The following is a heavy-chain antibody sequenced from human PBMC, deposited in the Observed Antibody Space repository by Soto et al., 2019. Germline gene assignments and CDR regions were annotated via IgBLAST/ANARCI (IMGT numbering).Heavy chain of an antibody. CDR3: ARIVFYDSSGYLDY. V-gene: IGHV1-69*02. D-gene: IGHD3-22*01. CDR2: IIPILGIA. CDR1: GGTFSSYT. Sequence: QVQLVQSGAEVKKPGSSVKVSCKASGGTFSSYTISWVRQAPGQGLDWMGRIIPILGIANYAQKYQGRVTITADKTTNTAYMELSSLRAEDTAVYYGARIVFYDSSGYLDYWGQGTLVTVSS. J-gene: IGHJ4*02.